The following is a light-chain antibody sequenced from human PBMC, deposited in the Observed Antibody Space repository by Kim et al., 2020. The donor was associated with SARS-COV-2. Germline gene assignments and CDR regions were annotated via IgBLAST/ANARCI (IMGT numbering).Light chain of an antibody. CDR3: QQYSDWPPGDP. V-gene: IGKV3-15*01. J-gene: IGKJ2*01. Sequence: DIVLTQSPGTLSVSPGETATLSCRASQSVSDNLAWYQQKPGQAPRLLIYAASTRATGVPARFSGSGSGTEFTLTISSLQSEDFAVYFCQQYSDWPPGDPFGQGTKLEI. CDR1: QSVSDN. CDR2: AAS.